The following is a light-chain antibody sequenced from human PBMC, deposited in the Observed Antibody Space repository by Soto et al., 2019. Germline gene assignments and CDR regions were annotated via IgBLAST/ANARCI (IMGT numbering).Light chain of an antibody. V-gene: IGKV1-12*01. Sequence: DIQMTQSPSSVSASVGDRVTITCRATQGLSGSLAWYQQKPGKAPKLLISVTSRLQSGVPSRFSGRASGTDFTLTIDSLQPEDLATYYCQQVHNWPLTVGQGTRLEIK. CDR3: QQVHNWPLT. J-gene: IGKJ5*01. CDR2: VTS. CDR1: QGLSGS.